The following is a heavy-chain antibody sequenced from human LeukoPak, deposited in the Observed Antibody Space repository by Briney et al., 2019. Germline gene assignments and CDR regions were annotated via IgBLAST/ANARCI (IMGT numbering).Heavy chain of an antibody. J-gene: IGHJ3*02. V-gene: IGHV3-11*01. CDR3: ARDEYYYDSSGYPGDAFDI. Sequence: PGGSLRLSCAASGFTFSDYYMSWIRQAPGKGLEWVSYISSSGSTIYYADSVKGRFTISRDNAKNSLYLQMNSLRAEDTAVYYCARDEYYYDSSGYPGDAFDIWGQGTMVTVSS. CDR2: ISSSGSTI. D-gene: IGHD3-22*01. CDR1: GFTFSDYY.